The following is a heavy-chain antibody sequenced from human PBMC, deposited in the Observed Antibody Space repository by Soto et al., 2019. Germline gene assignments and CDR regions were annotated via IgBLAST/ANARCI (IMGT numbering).Heavy chain of an antibody. V-gene: IGHV3-43D*04. J-gene: IGHJ6*02. CDR2: ISWDGGST. CDR1: GLTFDDYA. CDR3: AKDISTPNYYYYGMDV. Sequence: GGSMRLCCAASGLTFDDYAMHWVRQAPGKGLEWVSLISWDGGSTYYADSVKGRFTISRDNSKNSLYLQMNSLRAEDTALYYCAKDISTPNYYYYGMDVWGQGTTVTVSS.